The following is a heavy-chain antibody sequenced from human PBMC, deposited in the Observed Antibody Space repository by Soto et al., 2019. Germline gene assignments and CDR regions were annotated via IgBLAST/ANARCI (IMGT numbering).Heavy chain of an antibody. CDR2: ISYDGSNK. Sequence: GGSLRLSCAASGFTFSSYGMHRVRQAPGKGLEWVAVISYDGSNKYYADSVKGRFTISRDNSKNTLYLQMNSLRAEDTAVYYCAKSHIAAADYDYWGQGTLVTVSS. J-gene: IGHJ4*02. V-gene: IGHV3-30*18. CDR1: GFTFSSYG. CDR3: AKSHIAAADYDY. D-gene: IGHD6-13*01.